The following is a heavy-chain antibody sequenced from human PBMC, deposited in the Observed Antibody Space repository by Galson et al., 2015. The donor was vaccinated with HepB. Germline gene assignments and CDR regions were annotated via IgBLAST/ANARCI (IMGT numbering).Heavy chain of an antibody. D-gene: IGHD1-26*01. Sequence: SLRLSCAASGFTFSSYSMNWVRQAPGKGLEWVSSISSSSSYIYYADSVKGRFTISRDNAKNSLYLQMNSLRAEDTAVYYCARSRRLVGATTGVFDYWGQGTLVTVSS. CDR3: ARSRRLVGATTGVFDY. CDR1: GFTFSSYS. V-gene: IGHV3-21*01. CDR2: ISSSSSYI. J-gene: IGHJ4*02.